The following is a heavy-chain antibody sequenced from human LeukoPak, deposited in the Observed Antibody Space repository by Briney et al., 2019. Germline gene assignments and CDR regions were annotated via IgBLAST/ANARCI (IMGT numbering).Heavy chain of an antibody. Sequence: SLRLSCAASGFAFDDYAMYWVRQAPGKGLGWVSGISWNSGSIGYADSVKGRFTISRDNAKNSLYLQMNSLRAEDMAFYYCTKSGCRSTACYYNKWGQGTLVTVSS. D-gene: IGHD2-2*01. CDR2: ISWNSGSI. CDR1: GFAFDDYA. CDR3: TKSGCRSTACYYNK. V-gene: IGHV3-9*03. J-gene: IGHJ4*02.